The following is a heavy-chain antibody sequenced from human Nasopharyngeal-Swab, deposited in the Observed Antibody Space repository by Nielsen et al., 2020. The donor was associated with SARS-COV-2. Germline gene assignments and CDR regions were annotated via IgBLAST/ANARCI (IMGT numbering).Heavy chain of an antibody. V-gene: IGHV3-73*01. CDR2: IGDKDHNYAT. CDR3: TTDFYFDY. Sequence: VRQMPGKGLEWVGRIGDKDHNYATTYGASVQGRFTISRDDSKNTAFLQMESLKTEDTALYYCTTDFYFDYWGQGTLVTVSS. J-gene: IGHJ4*02.